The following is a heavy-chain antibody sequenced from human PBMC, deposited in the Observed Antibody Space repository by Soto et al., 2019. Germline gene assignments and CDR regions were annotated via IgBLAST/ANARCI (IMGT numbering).Heavy chain of an antibody. CDR3: ARDPRYSGAAYSDVFDI. V-gene: IGHV1-18*01. D-gene: IGHD6-19*01. Sequence: ASVKVSCKASGYTFTSYGISWVRQAPGQGLEWMGWISAYNGNTNYAQKLQGRVTMTTDTSTSTAYMELRSLRSDDTAVYYCARDPRYSGAAYSDVFDIWGQGTMVT. CDR2: ISAYNGNT. CDR1: GYTFTSYG. J-gene: IGHJ3*02.